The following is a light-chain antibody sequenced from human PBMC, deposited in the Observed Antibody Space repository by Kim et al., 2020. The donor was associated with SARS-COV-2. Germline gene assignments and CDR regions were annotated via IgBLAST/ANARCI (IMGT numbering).Light chain of an antibody. CDR1: NIGSKS. Sequence: YELAQPPSVSVAPGKTARITCGGNNIGSKSVHWYQQKPGQAPVLVIYYDSDRPSGIPERFSGSNSGNTATLTISRVEAGDEADYYCQVWDSSSDLGVFGGGTKLTVL. V-gene: IGLV3-21*04. CDR3: QVWDSSSDLGV. CDR2: YDS. J-gene: IGLJ3*02.